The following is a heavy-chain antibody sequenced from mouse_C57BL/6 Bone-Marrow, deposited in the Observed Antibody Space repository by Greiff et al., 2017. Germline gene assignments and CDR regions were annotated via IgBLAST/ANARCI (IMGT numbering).Heavy chain of an antibody. CDR3: TTAAFDV. V-gene: IGHV14-4*01. CDR1: GFNIKDDY. J-gene: IGHJ1*03. Sequence: SGAELVRPGASVKLSCTASGFNIKDDYMHWVKQRPEKGLEWIGWIDPENGDTEYASKFQGKATITADTSSNTAYLQLSSLTSEDTAVYYCTTAAFDVWGTGTTVTVSS. CDR2: IDPENGDT.